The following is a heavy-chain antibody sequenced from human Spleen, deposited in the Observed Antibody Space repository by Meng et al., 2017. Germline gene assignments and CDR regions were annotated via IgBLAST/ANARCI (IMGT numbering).Heavy chain of an antibody. Sequence: GRLWVSDLGLVKRSGPLPLTSAVSGGSLSRGGWWLWVRHAPGKGLEWIGEIFHSRSTTYNLSLKSRFTISVDKSKNQFSLLVSSVTAADTATYYCARFDISTAGRGDYWGQGTLVTVSS. CDR3: ARFDISTAGRGDY. V-gene: IGHV4-4*02. D-gene: IGHD3-10*01. J-gene: IGHJ4*02. CDR2: IFHSRST. CDR1: GGSLSRGGW.